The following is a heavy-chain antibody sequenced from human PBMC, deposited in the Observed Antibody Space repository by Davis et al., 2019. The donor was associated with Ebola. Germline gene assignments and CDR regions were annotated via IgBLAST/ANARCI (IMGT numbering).Heavy chain of an antibody. CDR3: ARGDYPGNWFDP. Sequence: ASVKVSCKASGYTFTGYYMHWVRQAPGQGLEWMGWINPNSGGTNYAQKFQGRVTMTRDTSISTAYMELSRPRSDDTAVYYCARGDYPGNWFDPWGQGTLVTVSS. D-gene: IGHD4-17*01. CDR2: INPNSGGT. V-gene: IGHV1-2*02. CDR1: GYTFTGYY. J-gene: IGHJ5*02.